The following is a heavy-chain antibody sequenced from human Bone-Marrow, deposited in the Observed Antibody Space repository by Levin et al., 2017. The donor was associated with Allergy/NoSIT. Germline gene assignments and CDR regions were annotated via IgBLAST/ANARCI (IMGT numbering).Heavy chain of an antibody. D-gene: IGHD3-9*01. CDR2: FIPIFGPA. CDR1: GGTFSSSA. J-gene: IGHJ4*02. CDR3: ARDYGILTGTLGY. V-gene: IGHV1-69*13. Sequence: RASVKVSCKASGGTFSSSAINWVRQAPGQGLEWMGGFIPIFGPANYAQKFQGRVAITADESTSTAYMELSSLSSEDTAMYYCARDYGILTGTLGYWGQGTLVIVSS.